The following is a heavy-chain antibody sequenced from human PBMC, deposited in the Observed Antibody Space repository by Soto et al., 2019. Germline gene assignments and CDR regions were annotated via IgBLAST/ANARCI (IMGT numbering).Heavy chain of an antibody. Sequence: PGESLKISCKGSGYSFTSYWIGWVRQMPGKGLEWMGIIYPGDSDTRYSPSFQGQVTISADKSISTAYLQWSSLKASDTAMYYCARRDQDYYDSSDWFDPWAQENLVTVS. CDR2: IYPGDSDT. V-gene: IGHV5-51*01. D-gene: IGHD3-22*01. CDR1: GYSFTSYW. J-gene: IGHJ5*02. CDR3: ARRDQDYYDSSDWFDP.